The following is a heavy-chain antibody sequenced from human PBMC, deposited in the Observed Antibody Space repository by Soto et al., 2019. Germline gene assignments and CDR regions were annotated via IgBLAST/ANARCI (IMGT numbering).Heavy chain of an antibody. CDR1: GFPFSDYY. J-gene: IGHJ3*02. CDR2: ISSSRSYT. V-gene: IGHV3-11*03. Sequence: PGGSLRLSCAASGFPFSDYYMILIRQAPGKGLEWVSYISSSRSYTNYADSVKGRFTISRDNAKNSLYLQMNSLRAEDTAVYYCARHVHDAFDIWGQGTMVTVSS. D-gene: IGHD3-10*02. CDR3: ARHVHDAFDI.